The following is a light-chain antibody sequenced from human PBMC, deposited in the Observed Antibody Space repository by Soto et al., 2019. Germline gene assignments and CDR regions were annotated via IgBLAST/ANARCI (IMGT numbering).Light chain of an antibody. CDR1: QSVSRSY. J-gene: IGKJ5*01. Sequence: EIVMTQSPATLSVSPGERATLSCRASQSVSRSYLGWYQQKPGQAPRLLIYGASSRATGIPDRFSGSGSGTDFTLTISRLEPEDFAVYYCQQYGSSPITFGQGTRLEI. CDR2: GAS. V-gene: IGKV3-20*01. CDR3: QQYGSSPIT.